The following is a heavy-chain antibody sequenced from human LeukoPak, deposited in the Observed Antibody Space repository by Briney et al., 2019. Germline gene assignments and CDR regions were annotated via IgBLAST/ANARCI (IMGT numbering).Heavy chain of an antibody. J-gene: IGHJ5*02. D-gene: IGHD4-11*01. CDR2: IYYFGSA. V-gene: IGHV4-39*01. CDR1: GDSMSNTNYY. Sequence: SETLSLTCTVSGDSMSNTNYYWAWIRQPPGKGLEWIGSIYYFGSAYYKPSLWGRVILSVDTSKNQFSLRLSSVTATDTAVYYCARQIYRNYVSSWFDPWGQGTLVTVSS. CDR3: ARQIYRNYVSSWFDP.